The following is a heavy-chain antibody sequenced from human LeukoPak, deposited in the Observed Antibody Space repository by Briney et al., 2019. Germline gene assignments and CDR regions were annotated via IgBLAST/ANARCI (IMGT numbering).Heavy chain of an antibody. CDR3: ARDLHGSSGYYYKAFDI. CDR1: GGSISSYY. V-gene: IGHV4-59*01. CDR2: IYYSGST. Sequence: PSETLSLTCTVSGGSISSYYWSWIRQPPGKGLEWIGYIYYSGSTNYNPSLKSRVTISVDTSKNQFSLKLSSVTAADTAVYYCARDLHGSSGYYYKAFDIWGQGTMVTVSS. D-gene: IGHD3-22*01. J-gene: IGHJ3*02.